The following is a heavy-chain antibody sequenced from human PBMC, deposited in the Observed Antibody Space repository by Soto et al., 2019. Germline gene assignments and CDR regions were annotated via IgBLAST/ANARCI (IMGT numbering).Heavy chain of an antibody. V-gene: IGHV3-74*01. CDR1: EFTFSGRS. J-gene: IGHJ6*03. CDR3: ARRCFGPGV. D-gene: IGHD3-10*01. Sequence: EVQLVESGGGLVQPGGSLRLSCAASEFTFSGRSVHWVRQAPGRGLVWVSGIDKVGTDSTYADSVKGRFTSSRDNAKNTVYLQMNSLRVEDTAIYYCARRCFGPGVWGKGTKVSVSS. CDR2: IDKVGTDS.